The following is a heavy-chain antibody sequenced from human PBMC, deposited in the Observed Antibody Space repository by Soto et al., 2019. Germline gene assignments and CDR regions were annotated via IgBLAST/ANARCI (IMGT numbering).Heavy chain of an antibody. CDR2: INPSGGST. CDR1: GYTFTSYY. Sequence: GASVKVSCKASGYTFTSYYMHWVRQAPGQGLEWMGIINPSGGSTSYAQKFQGRVTMTRDTSTSTVYMELSSLRSEDTAVYYCARDPLPGETDGYKGSHTGGYWGQGTLVTVSS. V-gene: IGHV1-46*01. J-gene: IGHJ4*02. D-gene: IGHD5-12*01. CDR3: ARDPLPGETDGYKGSHTGGY.